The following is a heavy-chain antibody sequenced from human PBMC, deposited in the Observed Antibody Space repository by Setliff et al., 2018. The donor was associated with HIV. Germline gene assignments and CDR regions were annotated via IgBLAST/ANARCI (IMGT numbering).Heavy chain of an antibody. CDR3: ARVGRSVTGP. V-gene: IGHV1-69*04. D-gene: IGHD6-19*01. CDR2: IIPMFSIP. Sequence: SVKVSCKASGGPFSSYSITWVRQAPGQGLEWMGRIIPMFSIPNYSQRFQGRVTITADRSTNTVYMELSSLRSDDTAVYYRARVGRSVTGPWGQGTLVTVSS. J-gene: IGHJ5*02. CDR1: GGPFSSYS.